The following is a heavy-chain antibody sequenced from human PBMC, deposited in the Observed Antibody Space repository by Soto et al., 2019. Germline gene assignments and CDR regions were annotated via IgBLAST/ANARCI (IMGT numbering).Heavy chain of an antibody. Sequence: QLQLQESGPGLVKPSETLSLTCTVSGGSISSSSYYWGWIRQPPGKGLEWIGSIYYSGSTYYNPSLKSRVTXSXDXXKNQFSLKLSSVTAADTAVYYCARRGAVAATTYDYWGQGTLVTVSS. J-gene: IGHJ4*02. CDR2: IYYSGST. CDR1: GGSISSSSYY. D-gene: IGHD2-15*01. CDR3: ARRGAVAATTYDY. V-gene: IGHV4-39*01.